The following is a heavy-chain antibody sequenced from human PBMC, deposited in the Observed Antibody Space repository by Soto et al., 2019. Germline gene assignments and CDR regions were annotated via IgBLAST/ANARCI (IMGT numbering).Heavy chain of an antibody. V-gene: IGHV4-34*01. CDR2: INHSGST. CDR1: GGSFSGYY. Sequence: PSETLSLTCAVYGGSFSGYYWSWIRQPPGKGLEWIGEINHSGSTNYNPSLKSRVTISVDTSKNQFPLKLSSVTAADTAVYYCARVSRSSSWYRRGWFDPWGQGTLVTVSS. J-gene: IGHJ5*02. D-gene: IGHD6-13*01. CDR3: ARVSRSSSWYRRGWFDP.